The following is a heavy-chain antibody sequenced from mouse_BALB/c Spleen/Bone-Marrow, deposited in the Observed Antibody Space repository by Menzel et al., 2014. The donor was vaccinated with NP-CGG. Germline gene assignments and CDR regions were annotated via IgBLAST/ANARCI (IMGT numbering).Heavy chain of an antibody. D-gene: IGHD2-14*01. CDR1: GFNIKATY. CDR3: TGRYGWFAY. CDR2: IDPANGNT. J-gene: IGHJ3*01. V-gene: IGHV14-3*02. Sequence: EVQLQQSGAELVKPGASVKLSCTASGFNIKATYMHWVKQRPEQGLEWIGRIDPANGNTKYDPRFQGKATITADASSNTAYQQLSSLTSEDTAVYYCTGRYGWFAYWGQGTLVTVSA.